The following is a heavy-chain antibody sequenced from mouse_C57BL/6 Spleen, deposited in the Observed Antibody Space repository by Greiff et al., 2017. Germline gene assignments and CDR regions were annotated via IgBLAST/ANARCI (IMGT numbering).Heavy chain of an antibody. CDR3: ERRGYGNSYTWFAY. CDR1: GYTFTDYN. V-gene: IGHV1-18*01. D-gene: IGHD1-1*01. J-gene: IGHJ3*01. CDR2: INPNNGGT. Sequence: VQLQQSGPELVKPGASVKIPCKASGYTFTDYNMDWVKQSHGKSLEWIGDINPNNGGTIYNQQFKGKATLTVDKSSSTAYMDHRSLTSEDTAVYYGERRGYGNSYTWFAYWGQGTLVTVSA.